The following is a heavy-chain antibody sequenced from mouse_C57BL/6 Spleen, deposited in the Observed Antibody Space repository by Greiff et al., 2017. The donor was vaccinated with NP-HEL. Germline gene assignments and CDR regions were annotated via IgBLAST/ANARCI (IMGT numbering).Heavy chain of an antibody. CDR2: IEPSDSET. Sequence: QVQLKQSGAELVRPGSSVKLSCKASGYTFTSYWMHWVKQRPIQGLEWIGNIEPSDSETHYNQKFKDKATLTVDKSSSTAYMQLSSLTSEDSAVYYCARTGDYGTYWYFDVWGTGTTVTVSS. J-gene: IGHJ1*03. V-gene: IGHV1-52*01. CDR3: ARTGDYGTYWYFDV. D-gene: IGHD2-4*01. CDR1: GYTFTSYW.